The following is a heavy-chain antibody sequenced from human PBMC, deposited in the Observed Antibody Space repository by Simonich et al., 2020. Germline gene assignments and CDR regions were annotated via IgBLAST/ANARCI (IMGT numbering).Heavy chain of an antibody. CDR1: GFTFSSYA. CDR3: AKRSGVSITGTFDY. Sequence: EVQLLESGGGLVQPGGSLRLSCAASGFTFSSYAMSWVRQAPGKGLEWCSAISGIGGSTYYADSRKGRFTIARDNAKNTLYLQMNSLRAEDTAVYYCAKRSGVSITGTFDYWGQGTLVTVSS. CDR2: ISGIGGST. J-gene: IGHJ4*02. D-gene: IGHD1-7*01. V-gene: IGHV3-23*01.